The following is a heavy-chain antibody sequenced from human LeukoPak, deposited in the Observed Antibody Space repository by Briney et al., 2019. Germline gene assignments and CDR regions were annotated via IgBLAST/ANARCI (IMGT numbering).Heavy chain of an antibody. V-gene: IGHV4-59*01. CDR2: IYYSGST. D-gene: IGHD5-18*01. CDR3: ARVDVDTAMVDY. J-gene: IGHJ4*02. CDR1: GGSISSYY. Sequence: SETLSLACTVSGGSISSYYWSRIRQPPGKGLEWIGYIYYSGSTNYNPSLKSRVTISVDTSKNQFSLKLSSVTAADTAVYYCARVDVDTAMVDYWGQGTLVTVSS.